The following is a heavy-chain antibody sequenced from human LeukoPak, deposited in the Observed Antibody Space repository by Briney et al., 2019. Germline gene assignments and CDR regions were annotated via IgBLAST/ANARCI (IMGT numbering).Heavy chain of an antibody. CDR2: IWYDGSNK. J-gene: IGHJ4*02. CDR3: AKDVRFISPSMIRGGEK. D-gene: IGHD3-10*01. CDR1: GFTFSSYG. Sequence: PGGSLRLSCAASGFTFSSYGMHWVRQAPGKGLEWVAVIWYDGSNKYYADSVKGRFTISRDNSKNTLYLQMNSLRPEDTAVYYCAKDVRFISPSMIRGGEKWGQGTLVTVSS. V-gene: IGHV3-30*02.